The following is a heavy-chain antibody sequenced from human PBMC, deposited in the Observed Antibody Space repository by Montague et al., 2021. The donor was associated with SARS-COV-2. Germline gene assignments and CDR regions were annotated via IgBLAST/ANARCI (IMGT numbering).Heavy chain of an antibody. CDR3: ARDHQFYDVLTAYFPSNYYHNYYGMDV. CDR1: GFTFSSYP. Sequence: SLRLSCAASGFTFSSYPMHWVRQAPGKGLEWVAVISYDGTHKYYADPVKGRFTISRDNSKNTLYLQLNSLRAEDTAVYFCARDHQFYDVLTAYFPSNYYHNYYGMDVWGQGTTVTVSS. D-gene: IGHD3-9*01. CDR2: ISYDGTHK. J-gene: IGHJ6*02. V-gene: IGHV3-30-3*01.